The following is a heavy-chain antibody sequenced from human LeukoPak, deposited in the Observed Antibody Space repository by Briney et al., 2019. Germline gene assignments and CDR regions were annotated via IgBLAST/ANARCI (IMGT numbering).Heavy chain of an antibody. Sequence: PSETLSLTCTVSGGSISSYYWSWTRQPPGKGLEWIGYIYYSGSTNYNPSLKSRVTISVDTSKNQFSLKLSSVTAADTAVYYCARVSPYDFWSGSRPYFDCWGQGTLVTVSS. J-gene: IGHJ4*02. V-gene: IGHV4-59*01. D-gene: IGHD3-3*01. CDR2: IYYSGST. CDR3: ARVSPYDFWSGSRPYFDC. CDR1: GGSISSYY.